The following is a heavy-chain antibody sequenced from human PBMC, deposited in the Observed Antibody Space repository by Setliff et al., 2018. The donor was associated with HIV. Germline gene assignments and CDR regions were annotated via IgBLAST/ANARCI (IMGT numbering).Heavy chain of an antibody. D-gene: IGHD3-22*01. J-gene: IGHJ4*02. Sequence: ASVKVSCKASGYIFTSYAMHWVRQAPGQRLEWMGWINAGNGNTKYSQKFQGRVTITRDTSASTAYMELSSLRSEDTAVYYCARESNTYYYDSSGYYYDYWGQGTLVTVSS. CDR3: ARESNTYYYDSSGYYYDY. CDR2: INAGNGNT. CDR1: GYIFTSYA. V-gene: IGHV1-3*01.